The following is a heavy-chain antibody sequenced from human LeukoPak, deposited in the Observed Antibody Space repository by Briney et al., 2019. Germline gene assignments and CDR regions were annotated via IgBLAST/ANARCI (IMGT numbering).Heavy chain of an antibody. CDR2: IHYSGST. CDR1: GGSISSGGYY. V-gene: IGHV4-31*03. J-gene: IGHJ6*03. CDR3: ARLRRQYSSSPGGTYYYYMDV. D-gene: IGHD6-6*01. Sequence: SETLSLTCTVSGGSISSGGYYWTWIRQHPGKGLEWVGYIHYSGSTYYNPSLKSRVVISVDTSKNQFSLKVNSVTAADTAVYYCARLRRQYSSSPGGTYYYYMDVWGKGTTVTVSS.